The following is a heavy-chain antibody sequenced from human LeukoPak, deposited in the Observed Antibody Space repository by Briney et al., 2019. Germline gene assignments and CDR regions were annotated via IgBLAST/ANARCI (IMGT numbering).Heavy chain of an antibody. V-gene: IGHV3-48*01. D-gene: IGHD5-12*01. CDR3: ARDGESGYDLRGFDY. CDR2: ISSSSSTI. Sequence: PGGSLRLSCAASGFTFSSYSMNWVRQAPGKGLEWVSYISSSSSTIYYADSVKGRFTISRHNAKNSLYLQMNSLRAEDTAVYYCARDGESGYDLRGFDYWGQGTLVTVSS. J-gene: IGHJ4*02. CDR1: GFTFSSYS.